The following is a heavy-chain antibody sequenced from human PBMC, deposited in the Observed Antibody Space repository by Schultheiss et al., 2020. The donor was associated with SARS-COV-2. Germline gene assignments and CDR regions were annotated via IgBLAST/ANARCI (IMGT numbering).Heavy chain of an antibody. J-gene: IGHJ4*02. V-gene: IGHV4-59*08. Sequence: SQTLSLTCTVSGGSISSYYWSWIRQPPGKGLEWSGYIYYSGSTNYNPSLKSRVTISVDTSKNQFSLKLSSVTAADTAVYYCARQGYCSSTSCAPIGWGQGTLVTVSS. D-gene: IGHD2-2*01. CDR3: ARQGYCSSTSCAPIG. CDR1: GGSISSYY. CDR2: IYYSGST.